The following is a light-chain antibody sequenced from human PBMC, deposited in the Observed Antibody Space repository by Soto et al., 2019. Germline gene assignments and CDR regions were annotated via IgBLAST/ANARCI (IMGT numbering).Light chain of an antibody. CDR1: QGIRNH. J-gene: IGKJ5*01. V-gene: IGKV3-15*01. Sequence: IVMTQSPATLSVSPGERVTFSCRASQGIRNHLAWYQHKPGQAPRLLISYGSAGATGIPARFSGSGSGTEFTLTISSLQSEDFAVYYCQQFHNWPPITFGQGTRLEIK. CDR2: YGS. CDR3: QQFHNWPPIT.